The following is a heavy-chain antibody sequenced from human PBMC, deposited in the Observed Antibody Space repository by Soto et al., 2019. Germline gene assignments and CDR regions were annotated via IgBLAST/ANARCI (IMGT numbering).Heavy chain of an antibody. D-gene: IGHD6-13*01. CDR3: AREWRQPHSSSLGDYGMDV. Sequence: QVQLVESGGGVVQPGRSLRLSCAASGFTFSSYGMHWVRQAPGKGLEWVAVIWYDGSNKYYADSVKGRFTISRDNSKNTLYLQMNSLRAEDTAVYYCAREWRQPHSSSLGDYGMDVWGQGTTVTVSS. CDR1: GFTFSSYG. V-gene: IGHV3-33*01. CDR2: IWYDGSNK. J-gene: IGHJ6*02.